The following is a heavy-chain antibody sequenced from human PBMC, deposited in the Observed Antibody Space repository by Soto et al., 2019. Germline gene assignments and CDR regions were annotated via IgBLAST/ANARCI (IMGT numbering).Heavy chain of an antibody. CDR1: GYNLTTYY. Sequence: QVQLVQSGDEVKKPGASVKVSCKASGYNLTTYYMHWVRQAPGQGLQWLGVINPSGGSPSHAQKLQGRVTITRDTSASTVYMELSSLCSDDTAVYCCGRDRGLLYYFDHWGQGTLVTVSS. V-gene: IGHV1-46*04. CDR2: INPSGGSP. D-gene: IGHD2-21*02. CDR3: GRDRGLLYYFDH. J-gene: IGHJ4*02.